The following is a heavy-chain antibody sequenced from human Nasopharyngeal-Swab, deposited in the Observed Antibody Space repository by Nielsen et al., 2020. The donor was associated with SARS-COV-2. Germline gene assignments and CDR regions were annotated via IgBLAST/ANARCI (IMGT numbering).Heavy chain of an antibody. J-gene: IGHJ3*02. CDR3: ARNINDYGDYHGVIDI. V-gene: IGHV2-70*11. CDR1: GFSLSTSAMC. D-gene: IGHD4-17*01. CDR2: IDWDDDK. Sequence: SGPTLVKPTQTLTLTCTFSGFSLSTSAMCVSWIRQPPGKALEWLARIDWDDDKYYSTSLKTRLTISKDTSKNQVVLTMTNMDPVDTATYYCARNINDYGDYHGVIDIWGQGTMVTVSS.